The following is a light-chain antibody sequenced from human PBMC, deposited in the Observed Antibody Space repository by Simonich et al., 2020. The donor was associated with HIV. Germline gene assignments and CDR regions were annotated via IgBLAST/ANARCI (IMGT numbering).Light chain of an antibody. CDR2: WAS. CDR3: QQYYSTPPK. CDR1: QSVLYSSNNKNY. Sequence: DIVMTQSPDSLAVSLGERATINCKSSQSVLYSSNNKNYLAWYQQKPGQPPKLLIYWASTRESGVPDRVSGSGSGTDFTLTISSLQAEDVAVYYCQQYYSTPPKFGQGTKVEIK. J-gene: IGKJ1*01. V-gene: IGKV4-1*01.